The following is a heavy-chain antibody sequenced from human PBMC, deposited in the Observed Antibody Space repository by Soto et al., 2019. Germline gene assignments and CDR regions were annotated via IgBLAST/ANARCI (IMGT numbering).Heavy chain of an antibody. CDR3: AKLVKNYYDSSGSSDALDI. V-gene: IGHV5-51*01. J-gene: IGHJ3*02. Sequence: PGESLKISCEASGYSFTFYWIAWVRQLPGKGLEWMGIIYPDDSDTRYSPSFQGQVTISADESITTAFLQWSSLRAEDTAVYYCAKLVKNYYDSSGSSDALDIWGQGTMVTVSS. CDR2: IYPDDSDT. CDR1: GYSFTFYW. D-gene: IGHD3-22*01.